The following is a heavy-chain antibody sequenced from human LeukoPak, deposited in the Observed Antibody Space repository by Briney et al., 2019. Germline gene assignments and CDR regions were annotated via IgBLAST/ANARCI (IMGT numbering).Heavy chain of an antibody. CDR3: VKDNPLDY. J-gene: IGHJ4*02. CDR1: GFTFSNYG. CDR2: IRYDGSNK. V-gene: IGHV3-30*02. Sequence: GGSLRLSCGASGFTFSNYGMLWVRQAPGKGLEWVAFIRYDGSNKLYADSVKGRFTISRDNSKNTLYLHINSLRAEDTAVYYCVKDNPLDYWGQGTLVIVSS. D-gene: IGHD1-14*01.